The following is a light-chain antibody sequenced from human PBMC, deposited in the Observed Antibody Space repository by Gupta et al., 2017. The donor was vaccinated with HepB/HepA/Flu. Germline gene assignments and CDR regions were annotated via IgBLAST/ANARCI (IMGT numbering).Light chain of an antibody. Sequence: DIVRTQSPLSLPVTPGGPASISCRSSQSLLHSNGYNYLDWYLQKPGQSPQLLIYLGSNRASGVPDRFSGSGSGTDFTLKISRVEAEDVGVYYCMQALQTPPWTFGQGTKVEIK. CDR1: QSLLHSNGYNY. V-gene: IGKV2-28*01. J-gene: IGKJ1*01. CDR2: LGS. CDR3: MQALQTPPWT.